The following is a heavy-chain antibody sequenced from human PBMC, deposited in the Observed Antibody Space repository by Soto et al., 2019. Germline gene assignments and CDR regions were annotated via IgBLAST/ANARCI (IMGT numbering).Heavy chain of an antibody. CDR3: ARVTDYYESSGYFDY. Sequence: EVQLVESGGGLVQPGGSLRLSCAASGFTFSSYWMSWVRQAPGKGLEWVANIKQDGSEKYYVDSVKGRFTISRDNAKNSLNLQMNSLRAEDTAVYYCARVTDYYESSGYFDYWGQGTLVTVSS. J-gene: IGHJ4*02. CDR2: IKQDGSEK. V-gene: IGHV3-7*01. D-gene: IGHD3-22*01. CDR1: GFTFSSYW.